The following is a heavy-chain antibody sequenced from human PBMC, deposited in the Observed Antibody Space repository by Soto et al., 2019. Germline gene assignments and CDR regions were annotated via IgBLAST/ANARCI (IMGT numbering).Heavy chain of an antibody. J-gene: IGHJ5*02. CDR2: INPNSGGT. CDR3: ARGLVDYDFWSGYSRNWFDP. CDR1: GYTFTSYA. D-gene: IGHD3-3*01. V-gene: IGHV1-2*02. Sequence: ASVKVSCKASGYTFTSYAMHWVRQAPGQGLEWMGWINPNSGGTNYAQKFQGRVTMTRDTSISTAYMELSRLRSDDTAVYYCARGLVDYDFWSGYSRNWFDPWGQGTLVTVSS.